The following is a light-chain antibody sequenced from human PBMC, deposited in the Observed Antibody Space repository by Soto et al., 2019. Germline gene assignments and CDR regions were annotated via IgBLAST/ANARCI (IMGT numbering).Light chain of an antibody. CDR2: GAS. J-gene: IGKJ4*01. CDR1: QSVSNNY. V-gene: IGKV3-20*01. Sequence: EIVLTQSPGTLSLSPGERATLSCRASQSVSNNYLAWYQQKPGQAPRLLIYGASNRATGIPDRFSGSGSGTDFTLTISSLQPEDFATYYCQQSYSTLRAFGGGTKVDIK. CDR3: QQSYSTLRA.